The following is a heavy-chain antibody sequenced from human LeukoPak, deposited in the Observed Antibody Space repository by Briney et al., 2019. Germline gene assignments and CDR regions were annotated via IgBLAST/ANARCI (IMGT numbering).Heavy chain of an antibody. V-gene: IGHV5-51*01. CDR2: IYPGDSDT. CDR3: ARHGYSSGWYEGYFDY. Sequence: GESLKISCKGSGYSFTSYWIGWVRQMPGKGLEWMGIIYPGDSDTRYSPSFQGQVTISADKSISTAYLRWSSLKASDTAMYYCARHGYSSGWYEGYFDYWGQRTLVTVSS. D-gene: IGHD6-19*01. J-gene: IGHJ4*02. CDR1: GYSFTSYW.